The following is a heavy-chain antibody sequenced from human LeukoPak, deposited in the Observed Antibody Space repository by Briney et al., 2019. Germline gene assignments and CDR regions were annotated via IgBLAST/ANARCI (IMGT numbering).Heavy chain of an antibody. Sequence: SETLSLTCTVSGGSISSYYWSWIRQPPGKGLEWIGYIYYSGSTNYNPSLKSGVTISVDTSKNQFSLKLSSVTAADTAVYYCARYLGLWYYGGNPLGAFDIWGQGTMVTVSS. CDR2: IYYSGST. J-gene: IGHJ3*02. CDR3: ARYLGLWYYGGNPLGAFDI. CDR1: GGSISSYY. V-gene: IGHV4-59*01. D-gene: IGHD4-23*01.